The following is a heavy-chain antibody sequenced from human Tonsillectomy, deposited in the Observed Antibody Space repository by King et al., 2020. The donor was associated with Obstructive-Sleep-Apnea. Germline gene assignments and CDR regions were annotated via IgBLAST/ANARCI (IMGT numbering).Heavy chain of an antibody. V-gene: IGHV3-74*01. Sequence: VQLVESGGGLVQPGGSLRLSCAASGFTFSSNWMHWVRQAPGKGLVWVSRINSYGSSTTYADSVKGRFTISRDNAKNTLYLQMNSLRADDTAVYYCTRGPPARPLGVYYGLDVWGQGTTVTVSS. CDR3: TRGPPARPLGVYYGLDV. CDR1: GFTFSSNW. CDR2: INSYGSST. J-gene: IGHJ6*02. D-gene: IGHD6-6*01.